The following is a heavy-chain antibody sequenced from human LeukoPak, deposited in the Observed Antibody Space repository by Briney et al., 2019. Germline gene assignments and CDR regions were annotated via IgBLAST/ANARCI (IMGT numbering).Heavy chain of an antibody. V-gene: IGHV3-74*01. D-gene: IGHD1-26*01. CDR3: ARDPNKWELPVDY. Sequence: GGSLRLSCAASGFTLSTYWMHWVRQPPGKGLVWVSTINSDGTTTTYTGSVKGRFTISRDNAKNTLYLQMNSLRAEDTAVYYCARDPNKWELPVDYWGQGALVTVSS. CDR1: GFTLSTYW. CDR2: INSDGTTT. J-gene: IGHJ4*02.